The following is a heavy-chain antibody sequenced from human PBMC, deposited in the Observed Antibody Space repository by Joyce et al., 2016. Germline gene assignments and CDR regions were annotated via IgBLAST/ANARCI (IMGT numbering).Heavy chain of an antibody. CDR3: ARDEVLATHAFDV. Sequence: QVQLVQSGSELKKPGASVKVSCKASGYTFTNYAIDWVRQAPGQGLEWMGWINTNTGTPTYAQDLTGRFVFSLDTSVSTTYLQISSLKAEDTAVYFCARDEVLATHAFDVWGQGTMVTVSS. D-gene: IGHD4/OR15-4a*01. CDR1: GYTFTNYA. J-gene: IGHJ3*01. CDR2: INTNTGTP. V-gene: IGHV7-4-1*02.